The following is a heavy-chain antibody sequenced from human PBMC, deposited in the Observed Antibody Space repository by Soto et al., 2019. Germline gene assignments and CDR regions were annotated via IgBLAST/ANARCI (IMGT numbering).Heavy chain of an antibody. CDR2: ISSSSSYI. Sequence: PGGSLRLSCAASGFTFSSYSMNWVRQAPGKGLEWVSSISSSSSYIYYADSVKGRFTISRDNAKNSLYLQMNSLRAEDTAVYYCAGWSTSGSYYDILTGYYRAYYFDYWGQGTLVTVSS. J-gene: IGHJ4*02. D-gene: IGHD3-9*01. V-gene: IGHV3-21*01. CDR3: AGWSTSGSYYDILTGYYRAYYFDY. CDR1: GFTFSSYS.